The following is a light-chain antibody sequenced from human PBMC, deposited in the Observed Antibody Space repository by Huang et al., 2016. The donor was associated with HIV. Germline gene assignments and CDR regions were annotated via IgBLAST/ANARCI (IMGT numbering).Light chain of an antibody. CDR2: WAS. CDR3: QQYHSNPVT. V-gene: IGKV4-1*01. J-gene: IGKJ4*01. Sequence: DIVMTQSPDSLAVSLGRRAPINCKSSQSVLHSSNNKNYLAWYQQKPGQPPKLLIYWASTRESGVPDRFSGSGSGTDFTLTISSLQAEDVAVYHCQQYHSNPVTFGGGTKVEIK. CDR1: QSVLHSSNNKNY.